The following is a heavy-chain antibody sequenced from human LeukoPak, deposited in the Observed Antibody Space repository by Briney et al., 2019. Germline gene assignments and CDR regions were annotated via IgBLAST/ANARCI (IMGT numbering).Heavy chain of an antibody. J-gene: IGHJ1*01. CDR3: ARAEGYCSSTSCSEYFQH. D-gene: IGHD2-2*01. CDR1: GGSFSGYY. Sequence: SETMSLTSAVYGGSFSGYYWSWIRQPPGKGIEWIGEINHSVSTNYNPCLKSRVTISVDTSNNQSSLKLSSVTAADTAMYYCARAEGYCSSTSCSEYFQHWGQGTLVTVSS. V-gene: IGHV4-34*01. CDR2: INHSVST.